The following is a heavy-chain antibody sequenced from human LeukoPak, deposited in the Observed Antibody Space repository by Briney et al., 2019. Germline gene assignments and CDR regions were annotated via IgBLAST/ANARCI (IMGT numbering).Heavy chain of an antibody. CDR3: AKDPILTGYYSTLDY. CDR2: ISGSGGNT. J-gene: IGHJ4*02. CDR1: GFTFSSYA. D-gene: IGHD3-9*01. Sequence: PGGTLRLSCAASGFTFSSYAMSWVRQAPGKGLEWVSAISGSGGNTYYADSVKGRFTISRDNSKNTLYLQMNSLRAEDTAVYYCAKDPILTGYYSTLDYWGQGTLVTVSS. V-gene: IGHV3-23*01.